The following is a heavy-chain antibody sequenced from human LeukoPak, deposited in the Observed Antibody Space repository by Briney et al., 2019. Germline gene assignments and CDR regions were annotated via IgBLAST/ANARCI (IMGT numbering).Heavy chain of an antibody. CDR3: ARDLAYYDSSGYYYVGAFDI. Sequence: ASVKVSCKASGYTFTSYYMHWVRQAPGQGLEWMGIINPSGGSTSYAQKFQGRVTMTRDTSTSTVYMKLSSLRSEDTAVYYCARDLAYYDSSGYYYVGAFDIWGQGTMDTVSS. CDR1: GYTFTSYY. J-gene: IGHJ3*02. V-gene: IGHV1-46*01. D-gene: IGHD3-22*01. CDR2: INPSGGST.